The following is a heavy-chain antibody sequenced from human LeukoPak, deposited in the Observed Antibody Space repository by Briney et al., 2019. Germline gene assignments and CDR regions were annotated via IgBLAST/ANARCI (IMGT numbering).Heavy chain of an antibody. CDR2: IYYSGST. CDR3: ARDPSRYCSSTSCYDWFDP. CDR1: GGSISSSSYY. Sequence: PSETLSLTCTVSGGSISSSSYYWGWIRQPPGKGLEWIGSIYYSGSTYYNPSLKSRVTISVDTSKNQFSLKLSSVTAADTAVYYCARDPSRYCSSTSCYDWFDPWGQGTLVTDSS. J-gene: IGHJ5*02. D-gene: IGHD2-2*01. V-gene: IGHV4-39*07.